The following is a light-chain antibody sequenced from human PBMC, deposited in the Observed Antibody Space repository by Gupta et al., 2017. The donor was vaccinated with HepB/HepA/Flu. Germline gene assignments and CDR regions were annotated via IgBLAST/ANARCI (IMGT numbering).Light chain of an antibody. CDR2: DVS. CDR1: SSDVGGYDY. V-gene: IGLV2-14*03. Sequence: QSALTQPASVSGSPGQSITLSCTGTSSDVGGYDYVSWYQQHPGKAPKLMIYDVSHRPSGVSNRFSGSKTGNTASLTISGLQAEDEADYYCSSYTTSTTVVFGGGTKLTVL. J-gene: IGLJ2*01. CDR3: SSYTTSTTVV.